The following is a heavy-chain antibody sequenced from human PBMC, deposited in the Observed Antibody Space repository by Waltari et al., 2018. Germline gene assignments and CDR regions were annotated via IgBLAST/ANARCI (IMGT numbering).Heavy chain of an antibody. CDR3: ARTARRTMIVVVISSGAVDI. D-gene: IGHD3-22*01. CDR2: ITSSSSYI. CDR1: GFTFSSYS. Sequence: EVQLVESGGGLVKPGGYVRLSCAASGFTFSSYSMNWVRQAPGTGLEWVSSITSSSSYIHYADSVKGRFTISRDNAKNSLYLQMNSLRAEDTAVYYCARTARRTMIVVVISSGAVDIWGQVTIVTVSS. J-gene: IGHJ3*02. V-gene: IGHV3-21*01.